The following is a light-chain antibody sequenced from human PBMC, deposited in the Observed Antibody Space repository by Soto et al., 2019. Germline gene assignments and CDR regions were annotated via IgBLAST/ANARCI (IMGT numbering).Light chain of an antibody. J-gene: IGKJ2*01. V-gene: IGKV3-15*01. CDR3: QQYNDWYT. Sequence: IVMTQSPATLSVSPGQRATLSCRASLSVSSNLAWYQHKPGQAPRLVIYGASTRATGIPARFSGSGSGTEFTLTINSLQSEDFAVYYCQQYNDWYTFGQVTKLEIK. CDR2: GAS. CDR1: LSVSSN.